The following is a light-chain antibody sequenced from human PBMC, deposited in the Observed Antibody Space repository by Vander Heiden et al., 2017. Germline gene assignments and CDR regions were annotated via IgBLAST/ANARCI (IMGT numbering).Light chain of an antibody. V-gene: IGLV1-44*01. CDR2: RND. CDR3: ASWDDNLNNVL. CDR1: SSNIGSNT. Sequence: QSVLTQPPSASETPGQRVTISCSGGSSNIGSNTVTWYQQLPGTAPKLLIQRNDQRPSGVPYRFSGSKSATSASLAISGLQSEDEADYYCASWDDNLNNVLFGGGTKLTVL. J-gene: IGLJ2*01.